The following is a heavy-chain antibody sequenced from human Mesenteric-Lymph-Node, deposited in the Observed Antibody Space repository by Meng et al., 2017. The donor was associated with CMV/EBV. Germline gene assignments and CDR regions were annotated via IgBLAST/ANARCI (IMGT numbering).Heavy chain of an antibody. CDR1: GYTFTGYY. V-gene: IGHV1-2*02. J-gene: IGHJ4*02. CDR2: INPRSGGT. CDR3: ARVEYCSSTSCYTLDY. D-gene: IGHD2-2*01. Sequence: ASVKVSCKASGYTFTGYYIHWVRQAPGQGLEWMGWINPRSGGTNYAQKFQGRVTMIRDTSISTVYMELNRLRSDDTAVYYCARVEYCSSTSCYTLDYWGQGTLVTVSS.